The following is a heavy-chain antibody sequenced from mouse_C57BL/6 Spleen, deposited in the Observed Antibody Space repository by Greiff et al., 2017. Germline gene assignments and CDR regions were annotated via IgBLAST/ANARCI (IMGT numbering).Heavy chain of an antibody. CDR1: GYTFTDYE. CDR3: TRGITTAVATRYFDY. D-gene: IGHD1-1*01. CDR2: IDPETGGT. V-gene: IGHV1-15*01. Sequence: VQLQESGAELVRPGASVTLSCKASGYTFTDYEMHWVKQTPVHGLEWIGAIDPETGGTAYNQKFKGKAILTADKSSSTAYMELRSLTSEDSAVYYCTRGITTAVATRYFDYWGQGTTLTVSS. J-gene: IGHJ2*01.